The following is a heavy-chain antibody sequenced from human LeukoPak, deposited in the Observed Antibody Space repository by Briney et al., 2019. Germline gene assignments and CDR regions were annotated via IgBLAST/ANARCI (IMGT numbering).Heavy chain of an antibody. CDR1: GGSIRSYY. CDR2: IYYTGIT. J-gene: IGHJ6*02. D-gene: IGHD1-26*01. Sequence: SGTLSLTCTVSGGSIRSYYWSWVRQPPGKGLEWIGYIYYTGITNYNPSLKSRVTISVDTSKNEISLKLNSVTAADTAVYFCARDGGMVGTSLDMGVWGQGTTVTVSS. V-gene: IGHV4-59*01. CDR3: ARDGGMVGTSLDMGV.